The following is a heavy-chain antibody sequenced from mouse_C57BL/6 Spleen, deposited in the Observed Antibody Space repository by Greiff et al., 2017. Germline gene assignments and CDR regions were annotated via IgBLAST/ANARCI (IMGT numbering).Heavy chain of an antibody. V-gene: IGHV2-2*01. D-gene: IGHD1-1*01. Sequence: VKLVESGPGLVQPSQSLSITCTVSGFSLTSYGVHWVRQSPGQGLEWLGVIWSGGSTDYNAAFISRLSISKDNSKSQVFFKMNSLQAADTAIYYCARGGDYGSSPYAMDYWGQGTSVTVSS. CDR1: GFSLTSYG. CDR3: ARGGDYGSSPYAMDY. J-gene: IGHJ4*01. CDR2: IWSGGST.